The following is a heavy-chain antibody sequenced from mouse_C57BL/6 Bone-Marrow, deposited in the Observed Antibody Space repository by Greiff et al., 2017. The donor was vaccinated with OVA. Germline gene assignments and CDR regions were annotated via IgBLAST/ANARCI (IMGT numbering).Heavy chain of an antibody. V-gene: IGHV1-59*01. CDR2: IAPSDSYI. CDR1: GYTFTNYW. CDR3: AHSGSRHYLSY. D-gene: IGHD1-1*01. J-gene: IGHJ2*02. Sequence: QVQLQQPGAELVRPGTSVKLSCKASGYTFTNYWMHWVKQRPGQGLEWIGVIAPSDSYINYNQKFKGRATLTVDTSSSTAYLHLSSLTSEDSAVYYCAHSGSRHYLSYWGQGTSLTVSS.